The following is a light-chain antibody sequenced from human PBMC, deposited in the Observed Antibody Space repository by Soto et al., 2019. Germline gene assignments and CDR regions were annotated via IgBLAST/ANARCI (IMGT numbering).Light chain of an antibody. CDR1: QSVSSSY. V-gene: IGKV3-20*01. CDR2: SAS. Sequence: EIVLTQSPGTLSLSPGERATLSCRASQSVSSSYLAWYQQKPGQAPRLLIYSASSRATGIPDRFSGSGSGTDFTLTISRLEPEDVAVFYCQQYGNSPFTFGPGTKVDIK. J-gene: IGKJ3*01. CDR3: QQYGNSPFT.